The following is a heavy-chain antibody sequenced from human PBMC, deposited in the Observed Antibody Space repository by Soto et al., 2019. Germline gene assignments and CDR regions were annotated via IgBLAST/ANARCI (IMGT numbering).Heavy chain of an antibody. CDR1: GFTFTNYA. V-gene: IGHV3-23*01. CDR3: ARGRRASCYVALDY. CDR2: VSDSDGST. Sequence: EVQLLESGGGLVQPGESLRLSCAASGFTFTNYAMSWVRQAPGKGLEWVSAVSDSDGSTYYADSVKGRFTISRDNSKNTLLLQMNSLRAEDTAVYYCARGRRASCYVALDYWGQGTLVTVSS. J-gene: IGHJ4*02. D-gene: IGHD2-15*01.